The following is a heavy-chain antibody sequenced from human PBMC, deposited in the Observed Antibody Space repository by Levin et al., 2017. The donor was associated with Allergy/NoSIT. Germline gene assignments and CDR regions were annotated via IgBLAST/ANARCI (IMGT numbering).Heavy chain of an antibody. V-gene: IGHV3-30*18. Sequence: GGSLRLSCAASGFTFSSYGMHWVRQAPGKGLEWVAVISYDGSNKYYADSVKGRFTISRDNSKNTLYLQMNSLRAEDTAVYYCAKSGSGYDWASYFDYWGQGTLVTVSS. D-gene: IGHD5-12*01. CDR2: ISYDGSNK. CDR3: AKSGSGYDWASYFDY. J-gene: IGHJ4*02. CDR1: GFTFSSYG.